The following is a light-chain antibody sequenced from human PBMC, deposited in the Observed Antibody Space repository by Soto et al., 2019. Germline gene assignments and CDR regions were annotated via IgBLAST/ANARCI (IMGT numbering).Light chain of an antibody. J-gene: IGLJ3*02. CDR1: NSNIGRYS. CDR3: AAWDDNLNGPL. Sequence: QSALTQPTSLSGTPGQRVTISCSGSNSNIGRYSVNWYQHFPGTAPKILIYSDDERPSGVPDQFSGSKSGTSASLAISGLQSEDEAEYYCAAWDDNLNGPLFGGGTKLTVL. CDR2: SDD. V-gene: IGLV1-44*01.